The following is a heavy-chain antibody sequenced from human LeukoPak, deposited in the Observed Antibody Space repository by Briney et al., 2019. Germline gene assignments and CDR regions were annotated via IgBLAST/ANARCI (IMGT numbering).Heavy chain of an antibody. J-gene: IGHJ6*04. CDR1: GGSISSYY. D-gene: IGHD3-10*01. CDR2: IYYSGST. CDR3: ARDFGYYGSGSRNYYYYGMDV. Sequence: SETLSPTCTVSGGSISSYYWSWIRQPPGKGLEWIGYIYYSGSTNYNPSLKSRVTISVDTSKNQFSLKLSSVTAADTAVYYCARDFGYYGSGSRNYYYYGMDVWGKGTTVTVSS. V-gene: IGHV4-59*01.